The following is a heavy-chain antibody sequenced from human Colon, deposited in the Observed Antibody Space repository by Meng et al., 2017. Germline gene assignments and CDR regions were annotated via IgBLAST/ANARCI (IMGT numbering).Heavy chain of an antibody. CDR3: TTSVRAYNYDSAGYLY. D-gene: IGHD3-22*01. CDR1: GFTFSHAW. Sequence: RGSLRLSCAASGFTFSHAWMTWVRQVRGKGLEWVGRIRSTTDGETTEYATPVRGRFTISRDDSKNTLYLQMNSLKTEDTAVYYCTTSVRAYNYDSAGYLYWGQGILVTVSS. CDR2: IRSTTDGETT. V-gene: IGHV3-15*01. J-gene: IGHJ4*02.